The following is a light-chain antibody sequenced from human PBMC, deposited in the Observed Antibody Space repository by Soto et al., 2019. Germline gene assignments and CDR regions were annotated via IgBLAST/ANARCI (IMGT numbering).Light chain of an antibody. CDR3: QQYGGSTRT. CDR2: GAS. J-gene: IGKJ1*01. CDR1: QSVSSN. V-gene: IGKV3-15*01. Sequence: EIVMTQSPSTLSVSPGERATLSCRASQSVSSNLAWYQQKPGQAPRLLIYGASTRATGIPARFSGSGSGTEFTRTISSLQSEDFEVYYCQQYGGSTRTFCQGTKVEIK.